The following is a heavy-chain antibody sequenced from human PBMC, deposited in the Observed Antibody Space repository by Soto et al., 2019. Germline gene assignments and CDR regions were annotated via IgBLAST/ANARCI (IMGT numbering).Heavy chain of an antibody. V-gene: IGHV1-46*01. CDR1: GYTFTSYY. CDR3: ARDPRYYYASSCWIEYFQH. CDR2: INPSGCST. J-gene: IGHJ1*01. D-gene: IGHD3-22*01. Sequence: QVQLVQSGAEVKKPGASVKVSCKASGYTFTSYYMHWVRQAPGQVLEWMGIINPSGCSTSYAHKFQGRVNMTSDTAASTVYMELSSLRSEDTDVYYCARDPRYYYASSCWIEYFQHWGQCTLVTVSS.